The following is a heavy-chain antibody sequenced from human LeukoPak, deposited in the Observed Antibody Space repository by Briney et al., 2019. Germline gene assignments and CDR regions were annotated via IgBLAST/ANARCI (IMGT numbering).Heavy chain of an antibody. CDR2: IKRKSDGETV. CDR1: GFYFINSW. CDR3: TTSGGNWDYFDY. D-gene: IGHD7-27*01. V-gene: IGHV3-15*01. J-gene: IGHJ4*02. Sequence: GGSLRLSCAGSGFYFINSWISWVRQSPGKGLEWVGHIKRKSDGETVDFAAPVNGRFSISRDDSKNTVYLQMNGLRIEDTGVYYCTTSGGNWDYFDYWGQGTLVTVSS.